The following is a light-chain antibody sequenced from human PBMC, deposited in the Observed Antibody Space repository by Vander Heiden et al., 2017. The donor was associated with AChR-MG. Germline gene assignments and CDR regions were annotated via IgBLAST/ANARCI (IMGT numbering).Light chain of an antibody. CDR3: AAWDDSLNGPV. CDR1: SSNIGSNT. CDR2: SNN. Sequence: VLTHPPSASGTPGQRVTISCSGSSSNIGSNTVTWYQQLPGTAPKLLIYSNNQRPSGVPDRFSGSKSGTSASLAISGLQSEDEADYYCAAWDDSLNGPVFGGGTQLTVL. J-gene: IGLJ7*01. V-gene: IGLV1-44*01.